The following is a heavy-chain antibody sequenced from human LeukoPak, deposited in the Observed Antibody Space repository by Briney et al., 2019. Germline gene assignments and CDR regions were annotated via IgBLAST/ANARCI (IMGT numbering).Heavy chain of an antibody. D-gene: IGHD3-10*01. CDR3: AKDVGYYGSGSYIDY. CDR2: ISGSGGST. V-gene: IGHV3-23*01. CDR1: GFTFSSYA. Sequence: GGSLRLSCAASGFTFSSYAMSWVRQAPGKGLEWVSAISGSGGSTYYADSVNGRFTISRDNSKNTLYLQMNSLRAEDTAVYYCAKDVGYYGSGSYIDYWGQGTLVTVSS. J-gene: IGHJ4*02.